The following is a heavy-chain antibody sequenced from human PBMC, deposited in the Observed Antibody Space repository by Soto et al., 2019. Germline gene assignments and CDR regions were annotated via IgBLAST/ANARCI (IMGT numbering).Heavy chain of an antibody. CDR2: IYYSGST. J-gene: IGHJ5*02. D-gene: IGHD3-3*01. V-gene: IGHV4-59*01. CDR3: ARDAGYYDFWSGYYQPRYNWFDP. CDR1: GGSISSYY. Sequence: SETLSLTCTVSGGSISSYYWSWIRQPPGKGLEWIGYIYYSGSTNYNPSLKSRVTISVDTSKNQFSLKLSSVTAADTAVYYCARDAGYYDFWSGYYQPRYNWFDPWGQGTLVTVSS.